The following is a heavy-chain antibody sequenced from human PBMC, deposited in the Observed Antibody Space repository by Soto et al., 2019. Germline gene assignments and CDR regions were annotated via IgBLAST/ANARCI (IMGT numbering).Heavy chain of an antibody. CDR3: APWHEREYAYDV. Sequence: DVQLVESGGGLIQPGESLRLSCAAFGLTISDKKYVAWVRQAPGKGLEWVSALYDVDGSFYADSGKGRFTTSSDSSKTTVYLQMNDLRPDDTAVYYCAPWHEREYAYDVWGQGTTVTVSS. CDR1: GLTISDKKY. J-gene: IGHJ3*01. CDR2: LYDVDGS. V-gene: IGHV3-53*01. D-gene: IGHD1-1*01.